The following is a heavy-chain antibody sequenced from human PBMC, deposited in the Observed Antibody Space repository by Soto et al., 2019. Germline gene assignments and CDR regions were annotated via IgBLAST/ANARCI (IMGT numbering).Heavy chain of an antibody. CDR1: GDSINSDKYY. D-gene: IGHD3-9*01. V-gene: IGHV4-39*01. Sequence: SETLSLTCSVSGDSINSDKYYWGWIRQPPGKGLEWIGSIYYRGNTYYNPSLQTRVTISLDKSKSQFSLKLNSVTAADSAVYFCARLEGLATISYYYDFWGQGALVTVSS. CDR3: ARLEGLATISYYYDF. CDR2: IYYRGNT. J-gene: IGHJ4*02.